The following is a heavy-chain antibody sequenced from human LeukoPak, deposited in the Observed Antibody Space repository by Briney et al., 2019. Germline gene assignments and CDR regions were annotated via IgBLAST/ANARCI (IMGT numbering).Heavy chain of an antibody. CDR1: GYTFSSYA. D-gene: IGHD2-2*01. V-gene: IGHV1-69*13. CDR3: ARARYQLLSANWFDP. Sequence: GASVKVSCKASGYTFSSYAIGWVRQAPGQGLEWMGGIIPIFGTANYAQKFQGRVTITADESTSTAYMELSSLRSEDTAVYYCARARYQLLSANWFDPWGQGTLVTVSS. CDR2: IIPIFGTA. J-gene: IGHJ5*02.